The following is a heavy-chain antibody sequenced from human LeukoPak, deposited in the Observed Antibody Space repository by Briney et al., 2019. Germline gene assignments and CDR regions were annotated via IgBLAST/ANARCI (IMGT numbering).Heavy chain of an antibody. D-gene: IGHD2-15*01. V-gene: IGHV1-2*02. J-gene: IGHJ5*02. Sequence: ASVKLSCKASGYTFTEYYMHWLRQAPGLVFEWMGSINPNSGDTYYSPEFQGRVTLTRDTSIKTAYMEMNSLKSDDTAVYYCVRDIAPIGSWWFDPWGQGTLMIVSS. CDR3: VRDIAPIGSWWFDP. CDR2: INPNSGDT. CDR1: GYTFTEYY.